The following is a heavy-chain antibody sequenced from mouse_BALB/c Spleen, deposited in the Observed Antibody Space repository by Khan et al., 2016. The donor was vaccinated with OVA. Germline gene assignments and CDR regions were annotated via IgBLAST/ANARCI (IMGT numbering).Heavy chain of an antibody. CDR3: ARPPYFSYVLDN. CDR2: INTYTGEP. V-gene: IGHV9-3-1*01. J-gene: IGHJ4*01. Sequence: VQLKQSGPEVKKPGETVKISCKASGHTFTKFGMNWVKQAPGKGLKWMGWINTYTGEPTYADDFNGRFAFSLETSASTAYLQINNLKNEDTATYFCARPPYFSYVLDNWGQGTSVTVSS. D-gene: IGHD2-10*01. CDR1: GHTFTKFG.